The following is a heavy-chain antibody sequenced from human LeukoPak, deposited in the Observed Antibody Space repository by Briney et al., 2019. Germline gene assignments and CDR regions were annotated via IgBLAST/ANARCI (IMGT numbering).Heavy chain of an antibody. D-gene: IGHD4-23*01. J-gene: IGHJ4*02. V-gene: IGHV3-7*01. CDR2: IKQDGSER. CDR3: ARAIGKSEGY. CDR1: GFTFSSFW. Sequence: GGSLRLSCAASGFTFSSFWMNWVRQAAGKGLEWVANIKQDGSERNYVDSVKGRSTISRDNAKSSLYLQMDSLRAEDTAVYYCARAIGKSEGYWGQGTLVTVSS.